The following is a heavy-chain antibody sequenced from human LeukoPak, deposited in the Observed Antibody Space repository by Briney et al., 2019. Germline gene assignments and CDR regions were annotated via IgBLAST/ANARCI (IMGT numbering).Heavy chain of an antibody. V-gene: IGHV3-33*01. Sequence: GRSLRLSCAASGFTFSSYGMHWVHQAPGKGLEWVAVIWYDGSNKYYADSVKGRFTISRDNSKNTLYLQMNSLRAEDTAVYYCARGLYDSSGYYYFPHYWGQGTLVTVSS. CDR3: ARGLYDSSGYYYFPHY. D-gene: IGHD3-22*01. J-gene: IGHJ4*02. CDR1: GFTFSSYG. CDR2: IWYDGSNK.